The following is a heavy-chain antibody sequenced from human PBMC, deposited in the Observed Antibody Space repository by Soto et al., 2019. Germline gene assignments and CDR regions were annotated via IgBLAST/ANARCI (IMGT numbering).Heavy chain of an antibody. Sequence: QLQLQESGPGLVKPSETLSLTCTVSGGSISSSSYYWGWIRQPPGKGLEWIGSIYYSGSTYYNPSLKSRVTISVDTSKNQFSLKLSSVTVADTAVYYCARHLGIGLMATTGDYWGQGTLVTVSS. CDR3: ARHLGIGLMATTGDY. CDR2: IYYSGST. CDR1: GGSISSSSYY. V-gene: IGHV4-39*01. J-gene: IGHJ4*02. D-gene: IGHD5-12*01.